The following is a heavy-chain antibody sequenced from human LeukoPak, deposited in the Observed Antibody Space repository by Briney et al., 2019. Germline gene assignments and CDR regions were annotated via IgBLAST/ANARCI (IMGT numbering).Heavy chain of an antibody. V-gene: IGHV4-34*01. CDR3: ARGRGVITTRYYYMDV. CDR2: INHSGST. Sequence: HPSETLSLTCAVYGGSFSGYYWSWIRQPPGKGLEWIGEINHSGSTNYNPSLKSRVTISVDTSKNQFSPKLSSVTAADTAVYYCARGRGVITTRYYYMDVWGKGTTVTVSS. CDR1: GGSFSGYY. J-gene: IGHJ6*03. D-gene: IGHD3-10*01.